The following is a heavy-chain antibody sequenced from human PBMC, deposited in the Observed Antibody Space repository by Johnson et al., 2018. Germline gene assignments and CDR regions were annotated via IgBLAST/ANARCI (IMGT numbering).Heavy chain of an antibody. CDR2: IKLDGSEK. J-gene: IGHJ3*02. V-gene: IGHV3-7*01. D-gene: IGHD1-26*01. CDR3: ACGRDAFDS. Sequence: VQLVESGGGLVQPGGSLRLSCAASGFTFSFYWMSWVRQAPGKGLEWVANIKLDGSEKYYVDSVKGRFSISRDNAKDSLYLQMNSLRPGDTAVYYCACGRDAFDSWGQGTMVTVSS. CDR1: GFTFSFYW.